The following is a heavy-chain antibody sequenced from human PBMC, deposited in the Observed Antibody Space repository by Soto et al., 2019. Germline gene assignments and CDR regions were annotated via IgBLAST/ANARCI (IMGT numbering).Heavy chain of an antibody. CDR3: ARDRAMVRGVIIPSWFDP. Sequence: ASVKVSCKASGYTFTSYAMHWVLQAPGQRLEWMGWINAGNGNTKYSQKFQGRVTITRDTSASTAYMELSSLRSEDTAVYYCARDRAMVRGVIIPSWFDPWGQGTLVTVSS. J-gene: IGHJ5*02. D-gene: IGHD3-10*01. V-gene: IGHV1-3*01. CDR1: GYTFTSYA. CDR2: INAGNGNT.